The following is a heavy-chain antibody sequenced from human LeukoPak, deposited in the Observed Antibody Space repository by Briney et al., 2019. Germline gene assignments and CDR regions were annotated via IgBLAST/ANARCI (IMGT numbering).Heavy chain of an antibody. J-gene: IGHJ6*02. D-gene: IGHD2-15*01. CDR1: GYTFTNYV. V-gene: IGHV1-3*01. Sequence: GASVKVSCKASGYTFTNYVMHWVRQAPGQRLEWMGWINAGNGNTQYSQKFQGRVTITRDTSASTAYMELSSLRSEDTAVYYCARTSCSGGSCYSPYYYGMDVWGQGTTVTVSS. CDR3: ARTSCSGGSCYSPYYYGMDV. CDR2: INAGNGNT.